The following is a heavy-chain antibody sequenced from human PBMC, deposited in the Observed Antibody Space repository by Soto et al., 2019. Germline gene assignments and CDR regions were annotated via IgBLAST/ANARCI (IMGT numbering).Heavy chain of an antibody. J-gene: IGHJ6*02. CDR3: ARGDYYGSGSSYYYGMDV. D-gene: IGHD3-10*01. CDR1: GFTFSNYS. CDR2: VSSSTSYI. V-gene: IGHV3-21*01. Sequence: GGSLRLSCAASGFTFSNYSMNWVRQAPGKGLEWVSSVSSSTSYIYYADSLKGRFTISRDNAKNSLYLQMNSLRAEDTAVYYCARGDYYGSGSSYYYGMDVWGQGTTVTVSS.